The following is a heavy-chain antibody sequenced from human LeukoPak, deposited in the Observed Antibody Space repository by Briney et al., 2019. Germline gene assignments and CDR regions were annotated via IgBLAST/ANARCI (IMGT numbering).Heavy chain of an antibody. CDR2: ISAYNGNT. V-gene: IGHV1-18*01. CDR3: ARELQTFIAXAGAPXDGMDV. D-gene: IGHD6-13*01. J-gene: IGHJ6*02. Sequence: ASVKVSCKASGYTFTSYGISWVRQAPGQGLEWMGWISAYNGNTNYAQKLQGRVTMTTDTSTSTAYMELRSLRSDDTAVYYCARELQTFIAXAGAPXDGMDVWGQXXXXXVSS. CDR1: GYTFTSYG.